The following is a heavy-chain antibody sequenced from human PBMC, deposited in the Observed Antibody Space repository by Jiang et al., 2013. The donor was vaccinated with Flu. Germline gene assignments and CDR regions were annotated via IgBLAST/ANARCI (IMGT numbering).Heavy chain of an antibody. J-gene: IGHJ4*02. V-gene: IGHV6-1*01. CDR2: TYYRSKWYN. CDR1: GDSVSSNSAA. CDR3: AREGGLVVTAVGGDFDY. Sequence: TCAISGDSVSSNSAAWNWIRQSPSRGLEWLGRTYYRSKWYNDYAVSVKSRITINPDTSKNQFSLQLNSVTPEDTALYFCAREGGLVVTAVGGDFDYWGQGTLVTVSS. D-gene: IGHD2-21*02.